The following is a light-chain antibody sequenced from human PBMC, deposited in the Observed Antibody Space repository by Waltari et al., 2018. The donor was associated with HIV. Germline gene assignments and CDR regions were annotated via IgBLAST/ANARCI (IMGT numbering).Light chain of an antibody. CDR1: SSDVGAYNY. CDR2: DVT. J-gene: IGLJ2*01. Sequence: QSALTQPPSASGSPGQSVTLSCTGTSSDVGAYNYVSWFQQHPGKAPKLMIYDVTKRPASVQDRMSGIKSGSTASLTGYGLLAEDDADYYCSSRSVSKDVFGGGTRLTGL. V-gene: IGLV2-8*01. CDR3: SSRSVSKDV.